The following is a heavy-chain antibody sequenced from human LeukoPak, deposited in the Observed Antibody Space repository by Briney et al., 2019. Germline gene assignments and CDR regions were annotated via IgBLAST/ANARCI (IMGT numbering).Heavy chain of an antibody. CDR1: GFTFDDYA. V-gene: IGHV3-9*01. CDR3: AKAIRGGSGWPLDY. J-gene: IGHJ4*02. CDR2: ISWNSGSI. D-gene: IGHD6-19*01. Sequence: GGSLRLSCAASGFTFDDYAMHWVRQAPGKGLEWVSGISWNSGSIGYADSVKGRFTISRDNAKNSLYLQMSSLRAEDTALYYCAKAIRGGSGWPLDYWGQGTLVTVSS.